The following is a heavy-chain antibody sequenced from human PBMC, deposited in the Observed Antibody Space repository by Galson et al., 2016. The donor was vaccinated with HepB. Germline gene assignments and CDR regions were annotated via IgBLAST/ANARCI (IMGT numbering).Heavy chain of an antibody. D-gene: IGHD2-8*02. CDR1: GFSVNNFW. CDR3: ARQRGDGTNSYWWDLFDP. CDR2: IKQDGSEK. J-gene: IGHJ5*02. Sequence: SLRLSCAASGFSVNNFWMSWVRQAPGKGLEWVANIKQDGSEKYHVDSAKGRFTISRDNAENSLYLQMNSLRVDDTAVYYCARQRGDGTNSYWWDLFDPWGQGTLVTVSS. V-gene: IGHV3-7*01.